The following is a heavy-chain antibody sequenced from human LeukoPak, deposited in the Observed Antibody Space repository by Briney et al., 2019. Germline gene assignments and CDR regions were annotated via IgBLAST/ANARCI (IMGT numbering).Heavy chain of an antibody. D-gene: IGHD1-26*01. Sequence: GGSLRLSCAASGFTFSDYYMSWIRQAPGKGLEWVSYISSSGSTIYYADSVKGRFTISRDNAKNSLYLQMNSLRAEDTAVYYCARQAVGTYYYYYYMDVWGKGTTVTVSS. CDR1: GFTFSDYY. CDR3: ARQAVGTYYYYYYMDV. J-gene: IGHJ6*03. CDR2: ISSSGSTI. V-gene: IGHV3-11*01.